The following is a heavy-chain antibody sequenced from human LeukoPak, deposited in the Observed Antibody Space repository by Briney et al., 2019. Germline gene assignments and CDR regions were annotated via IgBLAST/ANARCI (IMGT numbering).Heavy chain of an antibody. D-gene: IGHD1-26*01. V-gene: IGHV4-38-2*01. Sequence: SETLSLTCAVSGYSISSGYYWGWIRQPPGEGLEWIGSIYHSGSTYYNPSLKSRVTISVDTSRNQFSLKLSSVTAADTAVYYCARYEGSSPFDYWGQGTLVTVSS. CDR3: ARYEGSSPFDY. CDR1: GYSISSGYY. CDR2: IYHSGST. J-gene: IGHJ4*02.